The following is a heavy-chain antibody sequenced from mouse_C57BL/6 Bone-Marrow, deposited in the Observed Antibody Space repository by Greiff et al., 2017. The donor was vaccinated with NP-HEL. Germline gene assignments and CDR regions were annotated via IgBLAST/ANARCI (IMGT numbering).Heavy chain of an antibody. CDR2: ISSGGSYT. CDR3: ARLLYGSSYYYAMDD. CDR1: GFTFSSYG. Sequence: EVQLVESGGDLVKPGGSLKLSCAASGFTFSSYGMSWVRQTPDKRLEWVATISSGGSYTYYPDSVKGRFTISRDNAKNTLYLQMSSLKSEDTAMYYCARLLYGSSYYYAMDDWGQGTSVTVSS. J-gene: IGHJ4*01. D-gene: IGHD1-1*01. V-gene: IGHV5-6*01.